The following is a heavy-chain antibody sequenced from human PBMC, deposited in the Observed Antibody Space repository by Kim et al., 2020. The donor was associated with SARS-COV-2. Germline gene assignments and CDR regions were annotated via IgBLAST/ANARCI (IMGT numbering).Heavy chain of an antibody. CDR2: VSYDGRIK. D-gene: IGHD4-4*01. Sequence: GGSLRLSRAASGFTFRNYGMHWVRQTPGKGLEWVAVVSYDGRIKKYRDSVKGRFSISRDNSNNMLYLHLDSLRPEDMGEYFCARDRLVTSGPLDYWGQGT. CDR1: GFTFRNYG. CDR3: ARDRLVTSGPLDY. V-gene: IGHV3-33*05. J-gene: IGHJ4*02.